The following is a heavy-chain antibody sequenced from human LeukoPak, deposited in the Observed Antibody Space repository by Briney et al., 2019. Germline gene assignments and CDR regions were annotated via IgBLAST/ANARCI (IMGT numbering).Heavy chain of an antibody. D-gene: IGHD3-16*02. CDR3: ARKQTRSWTFDY. V-gene: IGHV3-11*01. CDR2: ISGNGGIT. Sequence: GGSLRLSCAASGFTFSDSYMSWIRQAPGKGLEWVSYISGNGGITFYADSVQGRFTISRDNTNNSLYLQMNSLSAEDTAVYYCARKQTRSWTFDYWGQGILVTVSS. J-gene: IGHJ4*02. CDR1: GFTFSDSY.